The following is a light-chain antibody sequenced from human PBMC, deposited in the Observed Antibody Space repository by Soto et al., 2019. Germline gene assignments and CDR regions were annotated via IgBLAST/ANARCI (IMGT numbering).Light chain of an antibody. CDR2: DAS. CDR3: QQYNNWPPYT. J-gene: IGKJ1*01. CDR1: QSVSSN. V-gene: IGKV3-15*01. Sequence: EIVMTQSPATLSVSPGERATLSCRASQSVSSNLAWYQQKPGQAPRLLIYDASTRATGIPGRFSGSGSGTEFTLTISSLQSEDFAVYYCQQYNNWPPYTFGQGTKVEIK.